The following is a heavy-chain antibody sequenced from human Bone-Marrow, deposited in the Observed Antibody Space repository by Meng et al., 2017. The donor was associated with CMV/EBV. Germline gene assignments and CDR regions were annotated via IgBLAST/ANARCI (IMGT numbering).Heavy chain of an antibody. Sequence: GGSLRLSCAASGFTVSSNYMSWVRQAPGKGLEWVSVIYSGGSTYYADSVKGRFTISRDSSKRSLYLQMNSLRVEDTAVYYCVRGGDHCRSSSCFHWGQGPLVTLSS. CDR3: VRGGDHCRSSSCFH. J-gene: IGHJ4*02. D-gene: IGHD6-13*01. V-gene: IGHV3-53*01. CDR1: GFTVSSNY. CDR2: IYSGGST.